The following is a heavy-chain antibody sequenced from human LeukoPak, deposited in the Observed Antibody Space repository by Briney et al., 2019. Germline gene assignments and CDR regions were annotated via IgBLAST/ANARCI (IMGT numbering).Heavy chain of an antibody. CDR3: ARSAYYYDSSGYPYFDY. V-gene: IGHV1-69*01. J-gene: IGHJ4*02. D-gene: IGHD3-22*01. Sequence: SVNVSCKASGGTFSSYAISWVRPAAGHGLEGMGGILPIFSTANYAQKFQGRVTITADESTSTAYMELSSLRSEDTAVYYCARSAYYYDSSGYPYFDYWRQGTLVTVSS. CDR1: GGTFSSYA. CDR2: ILPIFSTA.